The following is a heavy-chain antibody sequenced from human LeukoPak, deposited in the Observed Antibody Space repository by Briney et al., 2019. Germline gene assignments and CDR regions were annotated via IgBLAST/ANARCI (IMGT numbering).Heavy chain of an antibody. CDR2: MNPNSGNT. J-gene: IGHJ6*02. D-gene: IGHD3-3*01. Sequence: ASVTVSCTASGYTFTSYDINWVRQATGQGLEWMGWMNPNSGNTGYAQKFQGRVTMTRNTSISTAYMELSSLRSEDTAVYYCARVRITIFGVVYGMDVWGQGTTVTVSS. V-gene: IGHV1-8*01. CDR3: ARVRITIFGVVYGMDV. CDR1: GYTFTSYD.